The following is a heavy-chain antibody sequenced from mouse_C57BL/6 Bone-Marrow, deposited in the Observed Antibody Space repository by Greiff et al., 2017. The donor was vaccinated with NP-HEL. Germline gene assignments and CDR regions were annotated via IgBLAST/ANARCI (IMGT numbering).Heavy chain of an antibody. V-gene: IGHV2-2*01. CDR2: IWSGGST. CDR3: ARPYAYFDV. Sequence: VQRVESGPGLVQPSQSLSITCTASGFSLTSYGVHWVRQSPGKGLEWLGVIWSGGSTDYNAAFISRLSISKDNSKSQVFFKMNSLQADDTAIYYCARPYAYFDVWGTGTTVTVSS. CDR1: GFSLTSYG. J-gene: IGHJ1*03.